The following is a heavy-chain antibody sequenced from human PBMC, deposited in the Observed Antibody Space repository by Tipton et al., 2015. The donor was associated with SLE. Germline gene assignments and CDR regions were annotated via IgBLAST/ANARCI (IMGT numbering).Heavy chain of an antibody. J-gene: IGHJ4*02. CDR3: ATVSSYFDY. V-gene: IGHV4-39*01. CDR2: IYYSGST. Sequence: TLSLTCTVSGGSISSSSYYWGWIRQPPGKGLEWIGSIYYSGSTYDNPSLKSRVTISVDTSKKQFPLKLSAVTAADTAVYYCATVSSYFDYWGQGTLVTVSS. CDR1: GGSISSSSYY. D-gene: IGHD6-19*01.